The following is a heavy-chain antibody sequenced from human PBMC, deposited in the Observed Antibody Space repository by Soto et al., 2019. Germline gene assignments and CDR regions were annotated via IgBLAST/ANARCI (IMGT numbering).Heavy chain of an antibody. V-gene: IGHV3-23*01. CDR3: AKGGSMVRGVGRTHWLDP. Sequence: EVQLLESGGGLVQPGESLRLSCTASEFTFNSHAMSWVRQAPGKGLEWVSAISGSGGSTYYADSVKGRFTISKDTSKNTLYLQMNSLRAEDTAVYYCAKGGSMVRGVGRTHWLDPWGQGTLVTVSS. J-gene: IGHJ5*02. CDR2: ISGSGGST. CDR1: EFTFNSHA. D-gene: IGHD3-10*01.